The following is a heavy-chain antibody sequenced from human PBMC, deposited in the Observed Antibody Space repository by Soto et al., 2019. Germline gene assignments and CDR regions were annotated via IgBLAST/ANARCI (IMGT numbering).Heavy chain of an antibody. CDR3: ARDDSNSSKKGYYYYYMDV. Sequence: ASVKVSCKASGYTFTGYYMHWVRQAPGQGLEWMGWISAYNGNTNYAQKLQGRVTMTTDTSTSTAYMELRSLRSDDTAVYYCARDDSNSSKKGYYYYYMDVWGKGTTVTVSS. D-gene: IGHD4-4*01. CDR2: ISAYNGNT. CDR1: GYTFTGYY. V-gene: IGHV1-18*04. J-gene: IGHJ6*03.